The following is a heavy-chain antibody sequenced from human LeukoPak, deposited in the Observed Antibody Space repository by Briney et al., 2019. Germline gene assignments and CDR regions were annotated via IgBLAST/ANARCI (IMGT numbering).Heavy chain of an antibody. CDR2: IYYSGST. CDR1: GGSISSSSYY. J-gene: IGHJ5*02. D-gene: IGHD2-2*01. Sequence: SETLSLTCTVSGGSISSSSYYWSWIRQPPGKGLEWIGSIYYSGSTYYNPSLKSRVTISVDTSKNQFSLKLSSVTAADTAVYYCARRAYSSSPFDPWGQGTLVTVSS. CDR3: ARRAYSSSPFDP. V-gene: IGHV4-39*01.